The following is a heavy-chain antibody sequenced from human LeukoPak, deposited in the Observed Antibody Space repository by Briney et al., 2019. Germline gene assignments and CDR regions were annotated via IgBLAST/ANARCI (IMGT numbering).Heavy chain of an antibody. CDR2: IRYDGSNK. J-gene: IGHJ4*02. CDR3: ANLGIVGALAVDY. CDR1: GFTFSSYG. D-gene: IGHD1-26*01. V-gene: IGHV3-30*02. Sequence: GGSLRLSCAASGFTFSSYGMHWVRQAPGKGLEWVAFIRYDGSNKYYADSVKGRFTISRDNSKNTLYLQMNSLRAEDTAVYYCANLGIVGALAVDYWGQGTLVTVSS.